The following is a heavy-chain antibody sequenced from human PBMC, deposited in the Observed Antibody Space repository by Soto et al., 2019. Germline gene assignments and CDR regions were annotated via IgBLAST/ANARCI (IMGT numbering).Heavy chain of an antibody. CDR1: GFTFSTSA. CDR2: ISAASSFI. CDR3: ARAANIKAGVSKSYYFDN. V-gene: IGHV3-21*02. D-gene: IGHD3-10*01. J-gene: IGHJ4*02. Sequence: EIQLVESGGGLVKPGGSLRLSCVASGFTFSTSAMHWVRQAPGKGLQWVSSISAASSFIYYRDAVKGRFTVSRDNAKNSLALHMDSITAEDTAVYYCARAANIKAGVSKSYYFDNWGQGTLVTVSS.